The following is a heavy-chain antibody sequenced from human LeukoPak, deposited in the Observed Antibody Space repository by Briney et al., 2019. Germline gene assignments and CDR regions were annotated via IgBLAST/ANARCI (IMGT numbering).Heavy chain of an antibody. CDR2: INYGDGVT. D-gene: IGHD1-1*01. CDR1: DFAFSNYA. CDR3: ARDWKADF. J-gene: IGHJ4*01. Sequence: GGSLRLSCETSDFAFSNYAMSWVRQAPGRGLEWVSGINYGDGVTYYADSVKGRFTISRDNSKNTLFLQMNSLRGEDTAIYYCARDWKADFWGHGTLVTVSS. V-gene: IGHV3-23*01.